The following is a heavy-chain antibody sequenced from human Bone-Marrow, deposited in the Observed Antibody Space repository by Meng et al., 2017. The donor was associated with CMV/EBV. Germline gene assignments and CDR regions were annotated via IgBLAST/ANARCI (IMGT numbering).Heavy chain of an antibody. CDR3: ALALGYCSSTSCPLFD. J-gene: IGHJ4*02. CDR1: YNFTGYY. D-gene: IGHD2-2*01. Sequence: YNFTGYYMHWVRQAPGQGLEWMGWINPNSGGTNYAQKFQGRVTMTRDTSISTAYMELSRLRSDDTAVYYCALALGYCSSTSCPLFDWGQGTLVTVSS. V-gene: IGHV1-2*02. CDR2: INPNSGGT.